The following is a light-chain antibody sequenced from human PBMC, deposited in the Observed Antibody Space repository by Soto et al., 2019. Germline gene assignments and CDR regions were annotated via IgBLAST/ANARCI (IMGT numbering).Light chain of an antibody. J-gene: IGKJ2*01. V-gene: IGKV3-20*01. CDR1: QSISSSH. Sequence: DIVLTQSPGTLSLSPGERATLSCRASQSISSSHLAWYQQKPGQAPRLLIHGVSTRATGIPDRFSGSGSGTDFTLTISRLETEDYAVYYCQQYVTSPYIFGQGTQLEIK. CDR2: GVS. CDR3: QQYVTSPYI.